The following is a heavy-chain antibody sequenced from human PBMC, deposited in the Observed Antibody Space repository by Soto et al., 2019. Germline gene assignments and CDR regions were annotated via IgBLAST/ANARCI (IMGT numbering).Heavy chain of an antibody. J-gene: IGHJ6*02. D-gene: IGHD6-13*01. V-gene: IGHV1-8*01. CDR3: ARVERSSWYYYYGMDV. CDR2: MNPNSGNT. Sequence: ASVKVSCKASGYTFTSYDINWVRQATGQGLEGMGWMNPNSGNTGYAQKFQGRVTMTRNTSISTAYMELSSLRSEDAAVYYCARVERSSWYYYYGMDVWGQGTTVTVSS. CDR1: GYTFTSYD.